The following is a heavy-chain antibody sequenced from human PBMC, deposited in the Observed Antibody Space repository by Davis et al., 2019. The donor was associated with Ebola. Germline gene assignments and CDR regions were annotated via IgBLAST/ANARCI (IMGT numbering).Heavy chain of an antibody. CDR1: GFTFSLLA. D-gene: IGHD2-2*01. J-gene: IGHJ3*02. Sequence: GESLKISCAASGFTFSLLAMHWVRQAPGKGLEWVAVISRDGSNSHYAESVKGRFTISRDNSKNTLYLQMNSLRVEDTAVYYCAKHQVYCSSIRCYIWGQGTMVTASS. CDR2: ISRDGSNS. V-gene: IGHV3-30*18. CDR3: AKHQVYCSSIRCYI.